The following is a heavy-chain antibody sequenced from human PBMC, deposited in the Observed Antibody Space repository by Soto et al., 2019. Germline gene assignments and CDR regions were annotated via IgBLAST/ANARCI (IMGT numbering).Heavy chain of an antibody. Sequence: KPSETLSLTCAVSGGYISSSTWWSWVRQPPGKGLEWIGEIYHSGTTTYNPSLKSRVTMSVDKSKNLFSLKLRSVTAADTAVYYCARDRSWVTDAFDIWGQGTMVTVSS. CDR2: IYHSGTT. D-gene: IGHD2-15*01. CDR1: GGYISSSTW. J-gene: IGHJ3*02. CDR3: ARDRSWVTDAFDI. V-gene: IGHV4-4*02.